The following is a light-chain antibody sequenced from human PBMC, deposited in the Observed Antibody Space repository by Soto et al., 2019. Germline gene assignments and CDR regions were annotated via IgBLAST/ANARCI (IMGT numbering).Light chain of an antibody. Sequence: AIRMTQSPSSLSASTGDRVTITCRASQGISSYLAWYQQKPGKAPKLLIYKASSLESGVPSRFGGSGSGTDFTLTISSLQPEDFATYYCQQLNSYPLFGGGTKVDI. CDR1: QGISSY. CDR3: QQLNSYPL. CDR2: KAS. V-gene: IGKV1-8*01. J-gene: IGKJ4*01.